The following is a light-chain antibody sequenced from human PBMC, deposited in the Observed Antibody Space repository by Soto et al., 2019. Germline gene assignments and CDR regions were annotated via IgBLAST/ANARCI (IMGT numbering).Light chain of an antibody. CDR1: QRINSNS. J-gene: IGKJ1*01. V-gene: IGKV3-20*01. Sequence: EIVLTQAPGPLSLSPGERATLSCRASQRINSNSLAWYQQIPGLAPRLLIYGASSRATGIPDRFSGSGSGTDFTLTISRLEPEDFAFYYCQQYDTSPTFGQGTKVDI. CDR3: QQYDTSPT. CDR2: GAS.